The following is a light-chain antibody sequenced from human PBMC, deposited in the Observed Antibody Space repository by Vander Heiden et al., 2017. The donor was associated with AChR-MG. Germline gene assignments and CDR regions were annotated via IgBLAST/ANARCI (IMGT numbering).Light chain of an antibody. CDR2: QDT. CDR1: KLGDRY. V-gene: IGLV3-1*01. CDR3: QAWDKSTASVV. J-gene: IGLJ2*01. Sequence: YDLTQTPSVSVSPGQTTSTTCPGEKLGDRYVCWYQQKPGQSPILLMYQDTRRPSGIPERFSGSNSGETATLTISGTQAMDEADYYCQAWDKSTASVVFGGGTKLTVL.